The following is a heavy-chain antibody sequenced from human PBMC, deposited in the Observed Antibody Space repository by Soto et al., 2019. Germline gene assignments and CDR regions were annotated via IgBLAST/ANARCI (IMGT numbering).Heavy chain of an antibody. J-gene: IGHJ5*02. CDR3: ARQPTTGDTDLWFDP. CDR1: GGSISTSRSY. D-gene: IGHD2-21*01. CDR2: IFYSGST. V-gene: IGHV4-39*01. Sequence: QLQLLESGPGLVKASETLSLTCNVSGGSISTSRSYWAWIRQPPGKGLEWLANIFYSGSTYYNPSRASRVTVSVDTSKNEFARKWRAVTAADTAVYYCARQPTTGDTDLWFDPWGQGTLVTVSS.